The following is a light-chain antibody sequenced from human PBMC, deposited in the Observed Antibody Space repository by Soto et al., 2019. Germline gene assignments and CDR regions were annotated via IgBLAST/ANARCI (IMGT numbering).Light chain of an antibody. J-gene: IGKJ3*01. CDR3: QQLNS. CDR2: AAS. Sequence: DIQLTQSPSFLSASVGDRVTITCRASQGISSYLAWYQQTPGKAPKLLIYAASTLQSGVPSRFSGSGSGTEFTLTISSLQPEDFATYYCQQLNSFGPGTKVDIK. CDR1: QGISSY. V-gene: IGKV1-9*01.